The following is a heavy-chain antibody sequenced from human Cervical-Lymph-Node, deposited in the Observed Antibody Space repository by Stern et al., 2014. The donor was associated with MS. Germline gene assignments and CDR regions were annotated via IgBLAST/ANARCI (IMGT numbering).Heavy chain of an antibody. CDR3: ALPGHFYTNAPDY. Sequence: MQLVESGGGVVQPGGSLRLSCATSGFAFASYDLHWVRQAPGKGLEWVAFISNDGSNKYYADSLKDRFIVSRDYSKKTLNLQINSLRREDTAVYYCALPGHFYTNAPDYWCQGTLVTVSS. V-gene: IGHV3-30*03. CDR1: GFAFASYD. CDR2: ISNDGSNK. J-gene: IGHJ4*02. D-gene: IGHD2-8*01.